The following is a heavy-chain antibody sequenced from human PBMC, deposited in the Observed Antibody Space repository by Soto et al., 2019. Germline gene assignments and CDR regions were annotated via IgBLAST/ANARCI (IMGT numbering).Heavy chain of an antibody. Sequence: PGGSLRLSCAASGFTFSNAWMSWVRQAPGKGLEWVGRIKSKTDGGTTDYAAPVKGRFTISRDDSKNTLYLQMNSLKTEDTAVYDGTTGGAARPGGDYWGQGTLVTVSS. CDR2: IKSKTDGGTT. CDR1: GFTFSNAW. J-gene: IGHJ4*02. D-gene: IGHD6-6*01. CDR3: TTGGAARPGGDY. V-gene: IGHV3-15*01.